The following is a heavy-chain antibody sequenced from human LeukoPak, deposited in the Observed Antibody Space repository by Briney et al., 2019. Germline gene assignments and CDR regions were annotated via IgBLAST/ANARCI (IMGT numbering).Heavy chain of an antibody. J-gene: IGHJ4*02. CDR2: LAYDGSNK. CDR1: GFTLSDYG. V-gene: IGHV3-30*18. CDR3: AKVRWDNSGWYYLDY. Sequence: PGGSLRLSCAASGFTLSDYGMHWVRQAPGKGLEWVAVLAYDGSNKYYADSVQGRFTISRDNSQNTLYLQMNSLRTEDTAVYYCAKVRWDNSGWYYLDYWGQGTLVTVSS. D-gene: IGHD6-19*01.